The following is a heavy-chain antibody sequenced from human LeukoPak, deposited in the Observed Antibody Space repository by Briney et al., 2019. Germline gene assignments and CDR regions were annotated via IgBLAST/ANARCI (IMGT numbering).Heavy chain of an antibody. Sequence: GGSLRLSCAASGFTFSIYAMSWVRRAPGKGLEWVSAISGSGGSTYYADSVKGRFTISRDNSKNTLYLQMNSLRAEDTAVYYCAKDTPDSSGYYTNSYYFDYWGQGTLVTVSS. J-gene: IGHJ4*02. D-gene: IGHD3-22*01. CDR3: AKDTPDSSGYYTNSYYFDY. CDR2: ISGSGGST. CDR1: GFTFSIYA. V-gene: IGHV3-23*01.